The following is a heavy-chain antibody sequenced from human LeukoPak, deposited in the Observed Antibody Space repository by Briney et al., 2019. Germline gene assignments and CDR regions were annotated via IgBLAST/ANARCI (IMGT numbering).Heavy chain of an antibody. Sequence: EASVKVSCKASGYTFTSYGISWVRQAPGQGLEWMGWISAYNGNTNYAQKLQGRDTMTTDTSTSTAYMELRSLRSDDTAVYYCASNVAVAGDYNWFDPWGQGTLVTVSS. J-gene: IGHJ5*02. CDR3: ASNVAVAGDYNWFDP. CDR1: GYTFTSYG. V-gene: IGHV1-18*01. D-gene: IGHD6-19*01. CDR2: ISAYNGNT.